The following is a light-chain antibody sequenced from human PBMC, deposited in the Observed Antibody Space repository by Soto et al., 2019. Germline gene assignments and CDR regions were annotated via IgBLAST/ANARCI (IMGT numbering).Light chain of an antibody. CDR1: SSDVGGYNY. Sequence: QSVLTQPASVSGSPGRSITISCTGTSSDVGGYNYVSWYQQHPGKAPKLMIYEVSNRPSGVSNRFSGSKSGNTASLTISGLQAEDEADYYCSSYTSSSTLLYVFGTGTKVTVL. CDR2: EVS. V-gene: IGLV2-14*01. CDR3: SSYTSSSTLLYV. J-gene: IGLJ1*01.